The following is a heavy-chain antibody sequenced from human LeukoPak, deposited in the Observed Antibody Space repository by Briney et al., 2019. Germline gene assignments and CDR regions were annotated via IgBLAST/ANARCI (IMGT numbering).Heavy chain of an antibody. J-gene: IGHJ3*02. Sequence: GGSLRLSCAASGFTFDDYAMHWVRQAPGKGLEWVSGISWNSGSIGYADSVKGRFTISRDNAKNSLYLQMNSLRAEDTAVYYCAKPRITMSYAFDTWGQGTMVTVSS. CDR2: ISWNSGSI. CDR1: GFTFDDYA. D-gene: IGHD3-22*01. CDR3: AKPRITMSYAFDT. V-gene: IGHV3-9*01.